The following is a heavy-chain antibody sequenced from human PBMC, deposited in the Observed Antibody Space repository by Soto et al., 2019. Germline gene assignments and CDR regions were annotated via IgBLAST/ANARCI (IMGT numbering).Heavy chain of an antibody. Sequence: PSETLSLTCTVSGGSISTYYWSWIRQPPGKGLEWIGYIYDSGSTNYNPSLQSRVTISVDTSKNQFSLRLNSVTAADTAVYYCARNPRGGQSSTSWPKRPTYFYYYMDVWGKGATVTVSS. J-gene: IGHJ6*03. V-gene: IGHV4-59*01. D-gene: IGHD6-13*01. CDR3: ARNPRGGQSSTSWPKRPTYFYYYMDV. CDR1: GGSISTYY. CDR2: IYDSGST.